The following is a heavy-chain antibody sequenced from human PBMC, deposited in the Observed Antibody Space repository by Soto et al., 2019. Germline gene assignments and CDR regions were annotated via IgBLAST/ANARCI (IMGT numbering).Heavy chain of an antibody. CDR2: ISGSGGSP. D-gene: IGHD2-15*01. CDR1: GFTFSSYA. V-gene: IGHV3-23*01. Sequence: GGSLRLSYTAAGFTFSSYAMSWVRQAPGKGLEWVSAISGSGGSPYYADSVKGRFTISRDNSKHTLYLQMNSLRAEDTAVYYCAKDLEEVVGYYYYGMDVWVQGSTVTVSS. J-gene: IGHJ6*02. CDR3: AKDLEEVVGYYYYGMDV.